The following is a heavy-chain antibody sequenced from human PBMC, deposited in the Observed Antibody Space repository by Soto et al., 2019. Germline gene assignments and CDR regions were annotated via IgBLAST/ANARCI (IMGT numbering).Heavy chain of an antibody. J-gene: IGHJ5*02. D-gene: IGHD3-3*01. CDR2: ISACNGQT. V-gene: IGHV1-18*01. Sequence: GASVKVSCKASGYPFDTYGINWVRQAPGQRPEWMGWISACNGQTDYAQNFQGRVTMATDTSTNTAYMELRKLRSDDTAVYYCARGPQEFWNSYFFDPWGQGTLVTVSS. CDR3: ARGPQEFWNSYFFDP. CDR1: GYPFDTYG.